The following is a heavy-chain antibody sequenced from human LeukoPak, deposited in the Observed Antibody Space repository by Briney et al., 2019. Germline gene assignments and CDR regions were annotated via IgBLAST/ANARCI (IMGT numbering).Heavy chain of an antibody. V-gene: IGHV3-74*01. CDR1: GFTFSTYA. CDR3: ARGGAVPANCFDP. D-gene: IGHD2-2*01. J-gene: IGHJ5*02. CDR2: INGDGSST. Sequence: GGSLRLSCAASGFTFSTYAMSWVRQAPGKGLVWVSRINGDGSSTTYAGSVKGRFTISRDNARNTLYLQMNTLRAEDTAVYYCARGGAVPANCFDPWGQGTLVTVSS.